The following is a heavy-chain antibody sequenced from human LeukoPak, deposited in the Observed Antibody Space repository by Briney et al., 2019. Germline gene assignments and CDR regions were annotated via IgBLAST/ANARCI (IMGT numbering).Heavy chain of an antibody. V-gene: IGHV4-31*03. CDR2: IYYSGST. J-gene: IGHJ1*01. Sequence: PSETLSLTCTVSGGSISSGGYYWSWIRQHPGKGLEWIGYIYYSGSTYYNPSLKSRVTISVDTSKNQFSLKLSSVTAADTAVYYCARTPKQWLGSGYFQHWGQGTLVTVSS. CDR1: GGSISSGGYY. CDR3: ARTPKQWLGSGYFQH. D-gene: IGHD6-19*01.